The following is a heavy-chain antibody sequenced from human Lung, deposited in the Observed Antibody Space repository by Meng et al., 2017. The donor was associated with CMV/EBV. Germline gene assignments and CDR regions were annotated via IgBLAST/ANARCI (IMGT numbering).Heavy chain of an antibody. D-gene: IGHD2-15*01. CDR3: SRGGGRYCSGGSCYRTGFDP. CDR2: ISSSGTTI. CDR1: GFTFSSFE. J-gene: IGHJ5*02. Sequence: SCAASGFTFSSFEMNWVRQAPGKGLDWVSYISSSGTTIYYADSVKGRFTISRDNAKNSLYLQMNSLRAEDTAVYYCSRGGGRYCSGGSCYRTGFDPWXQGTLVTVSS. V-gene: IGHV3-48*03.